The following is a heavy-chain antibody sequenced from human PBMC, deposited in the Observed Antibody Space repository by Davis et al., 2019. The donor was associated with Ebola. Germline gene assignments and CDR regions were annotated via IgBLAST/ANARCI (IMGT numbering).Heavy chain of an antibody. Sequence: AASVKVSCKASGYTFTSFAISWVRQAPGQGLEWMGRIIPVFGIATYAQKFQGRVTITADKSTSTAYMELSSLRSEDTAVYYCARDSLGSSWYGPHDYWGQGTLVTVSS. CDR1: GYTFTSFA. V-gene: IGHV1-69*04. D-gene: IGHD6-13*01. CDR3: ARDSLGSSWYGPHDY. CDR2: IIPVFGIA. J-gene: IGHJ4*02.